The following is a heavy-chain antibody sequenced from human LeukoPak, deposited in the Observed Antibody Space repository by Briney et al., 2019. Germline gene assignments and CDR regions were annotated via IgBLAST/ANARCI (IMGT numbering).Heavy chain of an antibody. CDR3: ARSRYNSGYYGFGY. CDR1: GFTFSSYS. D-gene: IGHD3-22*01. CDR2: ISSSSSYI. Sequence: PGGSLRLSCAASGFTFSSYSMNWVRQAPGKGLEWVSSISSSSSYIYYADSVKGRLTISRDNAKNSLYLQMNSLRAEDTAVYYCARSRYNSGYYGFGYWGQGTLVTVSS. J-gene: IGHJ4*02. V-gene: IGHV3-21*01.